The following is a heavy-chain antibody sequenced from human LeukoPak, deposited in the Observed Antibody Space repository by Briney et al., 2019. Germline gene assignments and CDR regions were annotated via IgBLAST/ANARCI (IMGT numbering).Heavy chain of an antibody. CDR2: ISSSGSTI. D-gene: IGHD6-6*01. CDR3: ARRGPNSSSCSY. Sequence: GGSLRLSCAASGFTFSDYYMSWIRHAPGKGQERVSSISSSGSTIYYADSVKGRFTISRDNAKNSLYLQMNSLRAEDTAVYYCARRGPNSSSCSYWGQGTLVTVSS. V-gene: IGHV3-11*01. CDR1: GFTFSDYY. J-gene: IGHJ4*02.